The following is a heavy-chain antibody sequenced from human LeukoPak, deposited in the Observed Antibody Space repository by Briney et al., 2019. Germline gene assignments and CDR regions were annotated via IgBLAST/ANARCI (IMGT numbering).Heavy chain of an antibody. D-gene: IGHD3-16*01. CDR2: IGTAGDI. V-gene: IGHV3-13*01. CDR3: ASWGRGATSHPNADY. CDR1: GFTFSNYD. J-gene: IGHJ4*02. Sequence: GGSLRLSCAASGFTFSNYDMHWVRQATGKGLEWVSGIGTAGDIYYPGSVKGRFTISRDNAKNSLYLQMNSLRAEDTAVYYCASWGRGATSHPNADYWGQGTLVTVSS.